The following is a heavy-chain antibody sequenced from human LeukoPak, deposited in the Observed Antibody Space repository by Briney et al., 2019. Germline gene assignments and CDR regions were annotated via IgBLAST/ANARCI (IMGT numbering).Heavy chain of an antibody. J-gene: IGHJ6*02. Sequence: PGGSLRLSCAASGFTFSDYYMHWVRQAAGKGVEWVSGINPAGDTYYPGSVKGRFTISREDAKNSFYLQMNSLRVGDTAVYYCARGDCSGGSCSSMDVWGQGTTVTVSS. CDR1: GFTFSDYY. D-gene: IGHD2-15*01. CDR3: ARGDCSGGSCSSMDV. V-gene: IGHV3-13*04. CDR2: INPAGDT.